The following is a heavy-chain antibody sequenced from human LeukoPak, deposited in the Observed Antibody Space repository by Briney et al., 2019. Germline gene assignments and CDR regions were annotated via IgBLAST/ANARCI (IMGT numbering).Heavy chain of an antibody. CDR2: ISSDTSYI. CDR1: GFSFSTCA. Sequence: PGGSLRLSCAASGFSFSTCAMNWVRQAPGKGLEWVSLISSDTSYIHYADSVKGRFTISRDNAKNSVFLQMNSLRAEDTAVYYCARDTSTVTNREFDYWGQGTLVTVSS. V-gene: IGHV3-21*01. D-gene: IGHD4-17*01. CDR3: ARDTSTVTNREFDY. J-gene: IGHJ4*02.